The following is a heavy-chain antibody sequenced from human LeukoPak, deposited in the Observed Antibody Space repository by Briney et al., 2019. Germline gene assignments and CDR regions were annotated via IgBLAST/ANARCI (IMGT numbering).Heavy chain of an antibody. V-gene: IGHV4-31*03. D-gene: IGHD1-1*01. Sequence: PSQTLSLTCTVSSASISSGGYFWSWIRQHPGKGLEWIGCISYSGSTYSNPSLKSRLTISLDTSKNQFSLSLTSVTAADTAVYYCARAGNLNDFDYWGQGTLVTVSS. CDR3: ARAGNLNDFDY. J-gene: IGHJ4*02. CDR1: SASISSGGYF. CDR2: ISYSGST.